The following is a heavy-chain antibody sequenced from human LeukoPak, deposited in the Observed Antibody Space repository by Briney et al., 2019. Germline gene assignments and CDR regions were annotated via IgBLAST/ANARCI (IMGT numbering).Heavy chain of an antibody. D-gene: IGHD1-26*01. V-gene: IGHV3-33*01. CDR2: IWYDGSNK. Sequence: GGSLRLSCAASGFTFSSYGMHWVRQAPGKGLEWVAVIWYDGSNKYYADSVKGRFTISRDNSKNTLYLQMNSLRAEDTAVYYCARDWGYSGSCFDYWGRGTLVTVSS. CDR1: GFTFSSYG. J-gene: IGHJ4*02. CDR3: ARDWGYSGSCFDY.